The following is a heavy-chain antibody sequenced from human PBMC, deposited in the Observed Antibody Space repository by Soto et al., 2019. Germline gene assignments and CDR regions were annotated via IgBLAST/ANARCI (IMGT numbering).Heavy chain of an antibody. D-gene: IGHD5-12*01. Sequence: QVQLVQSGAEVKQPGASVKVSCKASGYTFTRSGISWVRPAPGQAPEWIGWISSYNGDTNYAQTFQGRVTMTTDTSPSTAYMDLTSLRSDYTAVYYCAREGVAPYYYDGMYVWGRGTPVTVSS. CDR2: ISSYNGDT. V-gene: IGHV1-18*01. CDR1: GYTFTRSG. CDR3: AREGVAPYYYDGMYV. J-gene: IGHJ6*02.